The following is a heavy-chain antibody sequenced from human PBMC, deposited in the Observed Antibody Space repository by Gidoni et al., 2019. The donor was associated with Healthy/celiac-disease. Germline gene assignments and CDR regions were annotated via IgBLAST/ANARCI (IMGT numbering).Heavy chain of an antibody. CDR2: IYYSGST. V-gene: IGHV4-39*01. CDR1: GAPISSSSSY. CDR3: ARHPSYSSGWYGGFSQNNWFDP. J-gene: IGHJ5*02. Sequence: QLQLQESGPGLVKPSETLSLTCTVSGAPISSSSSYWGWLRQPPGKGLEWIGSIYYSGSTYYNPSLKSRVTISVDTSKNQFSLKLSSVTAADTAVYYCARHPSYSSGWYGGFSQNNWFDPWGQGTLVTVSS. D-gene: IGHD6-19*01.